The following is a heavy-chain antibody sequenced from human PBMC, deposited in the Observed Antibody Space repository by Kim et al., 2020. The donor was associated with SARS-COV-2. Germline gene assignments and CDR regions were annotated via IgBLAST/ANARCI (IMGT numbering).Heavy chain of an antibody. Sequence: GGSLRLSCAASEFTFSSYCMHWVRQAPGKGLEWVSVIWYDGSIKYYADSVKGRFTISRDNSKNTLYLQMNSLRAEDTAVYYCAKLLFEEGVDYWGQGNLVTVSS. CDR1: EFTFSSYC. D-gene: IGHD3-16*01. J-gene: IGHJ4*02. CDR2: IWYDGSIK. V-gene: IGHV3-33*03. CDR3: AKLLFEEGVDY.